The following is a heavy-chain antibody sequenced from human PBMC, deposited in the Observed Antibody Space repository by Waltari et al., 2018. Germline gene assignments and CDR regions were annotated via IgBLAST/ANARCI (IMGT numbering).Heavy chain of an antibody. CDR2: IYYSGSA. CDR1: GSSISSFS. J-gene: IGHJ4*02. D-gene: IGHD2-21*02. Sequence: VQLQESGPGLVKPSETLSLTCTVSGSSISSFSLTWIRQPPGKGLEWIGYIYYSGSADYNPSLKSRVTMSLDTSKNQFSLKLSSATAADTAVYYCARVLHDYGGNSGLDYWGQGTLVTVSS. V-gene: IGHV4-59*01. CDR3: ARVLHDYGGNSGLDY.